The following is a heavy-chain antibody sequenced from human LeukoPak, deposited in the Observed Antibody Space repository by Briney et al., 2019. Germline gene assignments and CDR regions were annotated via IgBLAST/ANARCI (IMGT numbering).Heavy chain of an antibody. Sequence: GVSLRLSCVASGSFIDHYMDWVRQAPGKGLEWIGRTKNRGESHITQYAASVNGRFTASRDDSKNSLYLQMNNLKTEDTAVYYCARDTDTAMDVWGQGTTVTVSS. CDR3: ARDTDTAMDV. J-gene: IGHJ6*02. V-gene: IGHV3-72*01. CDR2: TKNRGESHIT. CDR1: GSFIDHY.